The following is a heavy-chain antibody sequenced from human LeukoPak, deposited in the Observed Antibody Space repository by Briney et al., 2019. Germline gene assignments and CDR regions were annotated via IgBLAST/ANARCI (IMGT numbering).Heavy chain of an antibody. CDR3: ARGPYSSGWYEEKIDY. J-gene: IGHJ4*02. V-gene: IGHV3-74*01. CDR2: INTDGSST. D-gene: IGHD6-19*01. Sequence: PGGSLRLSCAASGFTFRSYWMHWVRQTPGKGLVWVSRINTDGSSTSYADSVKGRFTISRDNAKNTLYLQMNSLRAEDTAVYYCARGPYSSGWYEEKIDYWGQGTLVTVSS. CDR1: GFTFRSYW.